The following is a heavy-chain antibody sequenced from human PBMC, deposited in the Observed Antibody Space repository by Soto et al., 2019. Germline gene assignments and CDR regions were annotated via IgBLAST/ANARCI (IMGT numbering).Heavy chain of an antibody. V-gene: IGHV4-59*01. D-gene: IGHD3-16*01. CDR2: IYYGGRT. J-gene: IGHJ4*02. CDR3: ARMRGLGEISPYLDY. CDR1: GGSISDYQ. Sequence: QVQLQESGPGLVKPSETLSLTCSISGGSISDYQWNWIRQPPGKGLEWIGYIYYGGRTNYNPSLKSRLTISLDTSTRQFSLRLRSVTAADTAVYYCARMRGLGEISPYLDYWGQGARVTVSS.